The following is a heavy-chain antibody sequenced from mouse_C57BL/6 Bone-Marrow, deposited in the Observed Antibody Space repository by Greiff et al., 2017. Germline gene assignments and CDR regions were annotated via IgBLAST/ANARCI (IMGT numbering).Heavy chain of an antibody. D-gene: IGHD2-3*01. J-gene: IGHJ3*01. CDR2: IYPGNSDT. Sequence: VQLKQSGTVLARPGASVKMSCKTSGYTFTSYWMHWVKQRPGQGLEWIGAIYPGNSDTSYNQKFKGKAKLTAVTSASTAYMGLSSLTNEDSAVYYCTRNLGGYYVPWFAYWGQGTLVTVSA. CDR3: TRNLGGYYVPWFAY. CDR1: GYTFTSYW. V-gene: IGHV1-5*01.